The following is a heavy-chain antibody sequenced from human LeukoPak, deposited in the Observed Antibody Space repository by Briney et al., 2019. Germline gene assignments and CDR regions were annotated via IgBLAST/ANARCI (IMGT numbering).Heavy chain of an antibody. CDR1: GFDFSIYA. V-gene: IGHV3-23*01. Sequence: GGSLRFSCAASGFDFSIYAMTWVRQAPGKGLAWVSVISSNGGSTYYADSVKGRFTISRDNAKNSLYLQMNSLRAEDTAVYYCARSELGYNYHYMDVWGKGTTVTISS. CDR3: ARSELGYNYHYMDV. J-gene: IGHJ6*03. D-gene: IGHD3-10*01. CDR2: ISSNGGST.